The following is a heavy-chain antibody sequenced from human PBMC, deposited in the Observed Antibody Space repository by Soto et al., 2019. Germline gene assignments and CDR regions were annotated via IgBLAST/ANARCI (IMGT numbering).Heavy chain of an antibody. D-gene: IGHD3-22*01. CDR2: ILPVFHTP. V-gene: IGHV1-69*01. Sequence: QVQLEQSGAEVKKPGSSVRVSCKSSGGTFNTFYVTWVRQAPGQGLEWMGGILPVFHTPNYAEKFKDRVTIIADESKTTVYLELNSLTSEDTAVYFCARALGGPSSSVFDHWGQGTLVTVSS. J-gene: IGHJ4*02. CDR1: GGTFNTFY. CDR3: ARALGGPSSSVFDH.